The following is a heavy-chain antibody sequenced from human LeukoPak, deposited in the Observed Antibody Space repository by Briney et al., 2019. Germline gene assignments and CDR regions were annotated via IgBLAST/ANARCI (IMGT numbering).Heavy chain of an antibody. D-gene: IGHD3-22*01. CDR1: GYTFTSYS. V-gene: IGHV1-18*01. CDR3: ATARRGYYDSSGYNDH. Sequence: GASVKVSCSASGYTFTSYSITWVRQAPGQGLEWMGLISTYKGNTDYAQNLQGRLTMTTDTSTSTAYMELRGLTSEDTAVYYCATARRGYYDSSGYNDHWGQGTLVTVAS. CDR2: ISTYKGNT. J-gene: IGHJ5*02.